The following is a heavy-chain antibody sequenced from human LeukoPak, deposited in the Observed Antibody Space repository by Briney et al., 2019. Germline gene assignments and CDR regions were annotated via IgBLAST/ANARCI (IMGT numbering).Heavy chain of an antibody. J-gene: IGHJ4*02. V-gene: IGHV3-30*02. Sequence: PGGSLRLSCTVSGFTFSSSGMHWVRQAPGKGLEWLAYIRNDASLKQYADSVKGRFTISRDQSKNTLYLQMNSLRPEDTAVYYCAKGVGFSPSHYFDYWGQGTLVTVSS. D-gene: IGHD3-10*01. CDR2: IRNDASLK. CDR3: AKGVGFSPSHYFDY. CDR1: GFTFSSSG.